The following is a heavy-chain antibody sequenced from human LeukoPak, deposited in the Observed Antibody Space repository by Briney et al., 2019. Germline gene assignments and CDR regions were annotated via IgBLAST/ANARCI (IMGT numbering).Heavy chain of an antibody. Sequence: PGGSLRLSCAASGFTFSGSAMHWVRQASGKGLEWVGRIRSKANSYATAYAASVKGRFTISRDDSKNTAYLQMNSLRAEDTAVYYCARDTVVVVAASVGDAFDIWGQGTMVTVSS. D-gene: IGHD2-15*01. CDR1: GFTFSGSA. V-gene: IGHV3-73*01. CDR2: IRSKANSYAT. CDR3: ARDTVVVVAASVGDAFDI. J-gene: IGHJ3*02.